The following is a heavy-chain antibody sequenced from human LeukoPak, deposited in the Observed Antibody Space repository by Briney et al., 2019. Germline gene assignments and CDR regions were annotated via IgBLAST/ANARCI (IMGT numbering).Heavy chain of an antibody. V-gene: IGHV4-38-2*02. J-gene: IGHJ4*02. CDR2: IYHSGST. D-gene: IGHD5-18*01. Sequence: SETLSLTCTVSGGSITSYYWGWIRQPPGKGLEWIGSIYHSGSTYYNPSLKSRVTISVDTSKNQFSLKLSSVTAADTAVYYCARQDTAMVPPGGFDYWGQGTLVTVSS. CDR3: ARQDTAMVPPGGFDY. CDR1: GGSITSYY.